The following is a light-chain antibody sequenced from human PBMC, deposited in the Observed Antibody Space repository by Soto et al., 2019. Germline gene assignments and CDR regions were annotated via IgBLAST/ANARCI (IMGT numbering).Light chain of an antibody. CDR3: QQRSKSIT. CDR1: QSVGSY. Sequence: EIVLTQSPATLSLSPGERATLSCRASQSVGSYLAWYQHKPGRAPRLLINDASNRATGIPARFSGSGSGTNFPLTSSSLEPEDFAVYYCQQRSKSITFGQGTRLEIK. V-gene: IGKV3-11*01. CDR2: DAS. J-gene: IGKJ5*01.